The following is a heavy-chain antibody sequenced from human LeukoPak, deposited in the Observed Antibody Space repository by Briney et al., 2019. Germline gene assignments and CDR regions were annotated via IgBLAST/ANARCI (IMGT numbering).Heavy chain of an antibody. J-gene: IGHJ5*02. CDR1: GYTFTSYA. D-gene: IGHD6-13*01. V-gene: IGHV7-4-1*02. CDR3: ARVRAAAGTSWFDP. CDR2: INTNTGNP. Sequence: ASVKVSCKASGYTFTSYAMNWVRQAPGQGLEWMGWINTNTGNPTYAQGFTGRFVFSLDTSVSTAYLQISSLKAEDTAVYYCARVRAAAGTSWFDPWGQGTLVTVSS.